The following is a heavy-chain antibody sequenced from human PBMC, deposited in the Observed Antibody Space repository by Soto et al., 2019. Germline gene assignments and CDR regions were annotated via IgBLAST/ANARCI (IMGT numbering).Heavy chain of an antibody. D-gene: IGHD6-19*01. CDR2: INGGNGNT. V-gene: IGHV1-3*01. CDR1: GYSFTSYV. CDR3: ARDRQWLVRGFDP. Sequence: ASVKVSCKASGYSFTSYVMHWVRQAPGQRLEWMGWINGGNGNTKYSQKFQGRVTITRDTSASTAYMELTSLRFEDTAVYYCARDRQWLVRGFDPWGQGTLVTVSS. J-gene: IGHJ5*02.